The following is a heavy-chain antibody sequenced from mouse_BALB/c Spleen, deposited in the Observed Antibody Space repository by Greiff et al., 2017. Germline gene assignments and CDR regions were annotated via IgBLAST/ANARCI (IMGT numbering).Heavy chain of an antibody. CDR1: GFTFSSYT. J-gene: IGHJ3*01. CDR2: ITNGGGST. Sequence: EVQVVESGGGLVQPGGSLKLSCAASGFTFSSYTMSWVRQTPEKRLEWVAYITNGGGSTYYPDTVKGRFTISRDNAKNTLYLQMSSLKSEDTAMYYCARHEDYGSMRAWFAYWGQGTLVTVSA. D-gene: IGHD1-1*01. V-gene: IGHV5-12-2*01. CDR3: ARHEDYGSMRAWFAY.